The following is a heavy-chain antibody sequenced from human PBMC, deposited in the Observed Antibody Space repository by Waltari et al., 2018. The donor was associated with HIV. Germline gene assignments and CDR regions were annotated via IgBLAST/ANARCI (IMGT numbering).Heavy chain of an antibody. CDR2: IKSDGTIT. CDR3: ARDLVVLRYFDWLSTYFDY. Sequence: EVQLVESGGGLVQPGGSLRLSCAASGFTFSSYWMHWVRQAPGKGLVWVSRIKSDGTITTYAESVKGRFTISRDNAKNTLFLQMNSLRAEDTAIYYCARDLVVLRYFDWLSTYFDYWGQGTLVTVSS. D-gene: IGHD3-9*01. V-gene: IGHV3-74*01. J-gene: IGHJ4*02. CDR1: GFTFSSYW.